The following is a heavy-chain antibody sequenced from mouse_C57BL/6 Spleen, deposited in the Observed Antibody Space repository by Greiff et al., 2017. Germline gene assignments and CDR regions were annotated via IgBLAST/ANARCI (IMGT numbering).Heavy chain of an antibody. CDR1: GYTFTSYW. Sequence: QVQLQQPGAELVRPGSSVKLSCKASGYTFTSYWMHWVKQRPIQGLEWIGNIDPSDSETHYNQKFKDKATLTVDKSSSTAYMQLSSLTSEDSAVYYGSSWDYYGSSYTWFAYWGQGTLVTVSA. J-gene: IGHJ3*01. CDR3: SSWDYYGSSYTWFAY. CDR2: IDPSDSET. D-gene: IGHD1-1*01. V-gene: IGHV1-52*01.